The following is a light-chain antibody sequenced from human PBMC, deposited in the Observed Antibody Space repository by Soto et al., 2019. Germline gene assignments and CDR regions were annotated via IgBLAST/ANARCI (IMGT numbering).Light chain of an antibody. CDR3: SSYTSSSKGYV. V-gene: IGLV2-14*01. CDR1: SSDVGGYNY. Sequence: QSALTQPASVSGSPGQSITISCTGTSSDVGGYNYVSWYQQHPGKAPKLMIYDVSNRPSEVSNRFSGSKSGNTASLTISGLQAEDEADYYCSSYTSSSKGYVFGTGTKLTVL. J-gene: IGLJ1*01. CDR2: DVS.